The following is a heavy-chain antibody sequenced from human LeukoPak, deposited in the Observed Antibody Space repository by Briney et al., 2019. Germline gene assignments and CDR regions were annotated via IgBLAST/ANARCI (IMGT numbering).Heavy chain of an antibody. D-gene: IGHD1-26*01. CDR2: ISYDGSNK. CDR3: ARGRSGSGR. J-gene: IGHJ4*02. V-gene: IGHV3-30-3*01. Sequence: PGGSLRLSCAASGFTFSSYAMHWVRQAPGKGLEWVAVISYDGSNKYYADSVKGRFTISRDNSKNTLYLQMNSLRAEDTAVYYCARGRSGSGRWGQGTLVTVSS. CDR1: GFTFSSYA.